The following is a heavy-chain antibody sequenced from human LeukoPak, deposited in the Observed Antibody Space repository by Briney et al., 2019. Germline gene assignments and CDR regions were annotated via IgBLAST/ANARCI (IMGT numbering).Heavy chain of an antibody. J-gene: IGHJ6*03. Sequence: GGSLRLSYGASGLTFSDYSMNWVRQAPGKGLAWVASITSAGGYTYYADSVKGRFTISRDNAQNSLFLQMNSLRAEDTAVYFCATSGGFVLPNAITGNWYMDVWGRGTSVTVSS. CDR1: GLTFSDYS. CDR3: ATSGGFVLPNAITGNWYMDV. V-gene: IGHV3-21*01. D-gene: IGHD2-2*01. CDR2: ITSAGGYT.